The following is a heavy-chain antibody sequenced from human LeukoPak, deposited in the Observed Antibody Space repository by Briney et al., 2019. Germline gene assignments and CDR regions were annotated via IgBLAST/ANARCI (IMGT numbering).Heavy chain of an antibody. D-gene: IGHD3-22*01. J-gene: IGHJ4*02. CDR3: AKDLWGITMIVVAFDY. CDR1: GFTFSSYA. Sequence: PGGSLRLSCAASGFTFSSYAMSWVRQAPGKGLEWVSAISGSGGSTYYADSVKGRFTISRDNSKNTLYLQMNSLRAEDTAVYYCAKDLWGITMIVVAFDYWGQGTLVTVSS. CDR2: ISGSGGST. V-gene: IGHV3-23*01.